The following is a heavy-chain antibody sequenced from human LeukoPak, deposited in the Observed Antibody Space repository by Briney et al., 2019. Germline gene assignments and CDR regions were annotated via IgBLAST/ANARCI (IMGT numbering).Heavy chain of an antibody. CDR3: ARAPRVTMIIVTPGAFDM. D-gene: IGHD3-22*01. J-gene: IGHJ3*02. V-gene: IGHV4-61*01. CDR2: MYYNGST. Sequence: SETLSLTCTVSTGSVSSGTYYWSWIRQPXGKGLEWIGYMYYNGSTNYNPSLKSRVTISVDTSKKRFSLKLSSVTAADTAMYYCARAPRVTMIIVTPGAFDMWGQGTMVTVSS. CDR1: TGSVSSGTYY.